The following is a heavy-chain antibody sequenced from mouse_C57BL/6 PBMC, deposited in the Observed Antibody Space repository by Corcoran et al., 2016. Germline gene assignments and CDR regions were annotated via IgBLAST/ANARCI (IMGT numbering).Heavy chain of an antibody. D-gene: IGHD3-2*02. Sequence: EVQLQQSGPELVKPGASVKISCKASGYTFTDYYMNWVKQSHGKSLEWIGDINPNNGGTSYNQKFKGKATLTVDKSSSTAYMELRSLTSEDSAVYYCAKTAQVSFAYGGQGTLVTVSA. J-gene: IGHJ3*01. CDR1: GYTFTDYY. CDR2: INPNNGGT. CDR3: AKTAQVSFAY. V-gene: IGHV1-26*01.